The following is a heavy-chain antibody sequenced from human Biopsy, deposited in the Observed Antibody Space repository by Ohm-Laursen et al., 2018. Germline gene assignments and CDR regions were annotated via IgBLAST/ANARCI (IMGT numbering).Heavy chain of an antibody. CDR1: GFTFSSYG. V-gene: IGHV3-33*06. J-gene: IGHJ4*02. D-gene: IGHD2-8*01. Sequence: SLRLSCAASGFTFSSYGMHWVRQAPGKGLEWVAAIWYDGSNKNYADSVKGRFTISRDNSKKTLYLQMNSLRGEDTAVYYCAKCMTGGSNYYLHHCGQGTLVTVSS. CDR2: IWYDGSNK. CDR3: AKCMTGGSNYYLHH.